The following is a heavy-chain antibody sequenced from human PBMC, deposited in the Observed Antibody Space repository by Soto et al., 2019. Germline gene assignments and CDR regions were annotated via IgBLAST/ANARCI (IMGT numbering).Heavy chain of an antibody. V-gene: IGHV3-74*01. J-gene: IGHJ4*02. Sequence: GGSLRLSCAASGFTFSSDWMHWVRQAPGKGLVWVSRINTDGSDTSYADSVKGRFTISRDNAKNMLYLQMNSLRAEDTALYYCAKESYNRRTDFDYWGQGTLVTVSS. CDR1: GFTFSSDW. CDR2: INTDGSDT. CDR3: AKESYNRRTDFDY. D-gene: IGHD3-10*01.